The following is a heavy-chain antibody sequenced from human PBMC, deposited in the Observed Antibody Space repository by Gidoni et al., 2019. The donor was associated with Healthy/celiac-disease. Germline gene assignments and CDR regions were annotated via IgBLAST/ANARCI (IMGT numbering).Heavy chain of an antibody. CDR2: ISSSSSYI. CDR1: GFTFSRYS. CDR3: ARDRGYCSGGSCYGLSLDY. J-gene: IGHJ4*02. Sequence: EVQLVESGGGLVKPGGSLRLSCAASGFTFSRYSMNWVRQAPGKGLEWVSSISSSSSYIYYADSVKGRFTISRDNAKNSLYLQMNSLRAEDTAVYYCARDRGYCSGGSCYGLSLDYWGQGTLVTVSS. D-gene: IGHD2-15*01. V-gene: IGHV3-21*01.